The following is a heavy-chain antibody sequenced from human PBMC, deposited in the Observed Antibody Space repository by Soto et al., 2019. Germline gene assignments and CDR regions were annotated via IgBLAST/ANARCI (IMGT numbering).Heavy chain of an antibody. CDR2: INHGGIT. V-gene: IGHV4-38-2*01. Sequence: SETLSLTCAVSGYSISSGYYWGWLRQPPGKGLEWIGSINHGGITYYNPSLNSRVTLSIDMTNNHVSLILNSVTAADTAVYYCARVGPWVPYYYDSSPYTFENWFDPWGQGTLVTVSS. J-gene: IGHJ5*02. CDR1: GYSISSGYY. D-gene: IGHD3-22*01. CDR3: ARVGPWVPYYYDSSPYTFENWFDP.